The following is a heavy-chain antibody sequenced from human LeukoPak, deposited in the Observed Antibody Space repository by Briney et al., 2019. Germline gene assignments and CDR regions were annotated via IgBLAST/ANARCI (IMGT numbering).Heavy chain of an antibody. CDR1: GFTFSNYA. V-gene: IGHV3-23*01. D-gene: IGHD2-8*02. CDR2: ISDRGGST. CDR3: AKVPYSEYDTGRPPLMYV. Sequence: GGSLRLSCAASGFTFSNYAMSWVRQAPGKGLEWVSTISDRGGSTYYADSVKGRFTISRDNSKNTLYLQMNSLRAEDTAIHYCAKVPYSEYDTGRPPLMYVWGQGATLSVSS. J-gene: IGHJ6*02.